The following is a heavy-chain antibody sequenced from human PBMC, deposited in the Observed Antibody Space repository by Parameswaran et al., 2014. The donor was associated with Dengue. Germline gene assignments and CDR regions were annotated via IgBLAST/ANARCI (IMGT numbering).Heavy chain of an antibody. V-gene: IGHV4-59*08. CDR2: IYYSGST. D-gene: IGHD1-26*01. CDR3: ASRSGSYPFWGMDV. J-gene: IGHJ6*02. Sequence: RWIRQPPGKGLEWIGYIYYSGSTNYNPSLKSRVTISVDTSKNQFSLKLSSVTAADTAVYYCASRSGSYPFWGMDVWGQGTTVTVSS.